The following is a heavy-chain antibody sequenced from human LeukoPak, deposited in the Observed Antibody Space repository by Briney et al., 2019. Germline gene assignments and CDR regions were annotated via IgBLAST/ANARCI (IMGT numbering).Heavy chain of an antibody. D-gene: IGHD2-15*01. CDR2: ISYDGSNK. J-gene: IGHJ1*01. CDR3: AKDRSPGYCSGGSCYSQYFQH. CDR1: GFTFSSYG. Sequence: PGGSLRLSCAASGFTFSSYGMHWVRQAPGKGLEWVAVISYDGSNKYYADSVKGRFTISRDNSKNTLYLQMNSLRAEDTTVYYCAKDRSPGYCSGGSCYSQYFQHWGQGTLVTVSS. V-gene: IGHV3-30*18.